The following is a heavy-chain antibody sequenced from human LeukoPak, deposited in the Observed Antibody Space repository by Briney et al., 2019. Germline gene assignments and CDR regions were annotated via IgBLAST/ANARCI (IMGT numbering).Heavy chain of an antibody. D-gene: IGHD6-19*01. CDR2: INPSDSYT. J-gene: IGHJ4*02. Sequence: ESLKISCKGSGYSFTSYWISWVRQMPGKGLEWMGRINPSDSYTNYNPSFQGHVTFSVDKSIATAYLQWTTLKASDTAMYYCARGGWLDDYWGQGTLVTVSS. CDR3: ARGGWLDDY. CDR1: GYSFTSYW. V-gene: IGHV5-10-1*01.